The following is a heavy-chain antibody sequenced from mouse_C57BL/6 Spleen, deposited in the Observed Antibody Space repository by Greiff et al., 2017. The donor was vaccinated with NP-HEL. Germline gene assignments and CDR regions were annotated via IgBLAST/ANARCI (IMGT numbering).Heavy chain of an antibody. CDR2: IDPSDSYT. CDR1: GYTFTSYW. CDR3: ARRGRDAMDY. V-gene: IGHV1-50*01. J-gene: IGHJ4*01. Sequence: QVQLQQPGAELVKPGASVKLSCKASGYTFTSYWMQWVKQRPGQGLEWIGEIDPSDSYTNYNQKFKGKATLTVDTSSSTAYMQLSSLTSEDSAVCYCARRGRDAMDYWGQGTSVTVSS.